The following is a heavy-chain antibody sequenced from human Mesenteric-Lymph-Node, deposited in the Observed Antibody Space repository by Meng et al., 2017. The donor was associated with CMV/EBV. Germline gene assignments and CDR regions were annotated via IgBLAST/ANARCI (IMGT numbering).Heavy chain of an antibody. CDR3: ARHSSSGWYYWFDS. D-gene: IGHD6-19*01. V-gene: IGHV4-39*01. CDR1: GGSISSGDYF. J-gene: IGHJ5*01. CDR2: IHHSGGT. Sequence: SETLSLTCTVSGGSISSGDYFWTWIRQPPGKGLEWIGNIHHSGGTMYNPSLKSRVTTSVDTSKNQFSLKLTSATAADTAVYWCARHSSSGWYYWFDSWGQGTLVTVSS.